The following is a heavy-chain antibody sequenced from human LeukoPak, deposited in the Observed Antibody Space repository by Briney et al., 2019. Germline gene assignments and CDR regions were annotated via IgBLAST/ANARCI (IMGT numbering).Heavy chain of an antibody. CDR2: IIPIFGTA. D-gene: IGHD1-26*01. Sequence: SVKVSCKASGGTFSSYAVSWVRQAPGQGLEWMGGIIPIFGTANYAQKFQGRVTITADESTSTAYMELSSLRSEDTAVYYCANPSGSYSAFDIWGQGTMVTVSS. CDR3: ANPSGSYSAFDI. CDR1: GGTFSSYA. V-gene: IGHV1-69*01. J-gene: IGHJ3*02.